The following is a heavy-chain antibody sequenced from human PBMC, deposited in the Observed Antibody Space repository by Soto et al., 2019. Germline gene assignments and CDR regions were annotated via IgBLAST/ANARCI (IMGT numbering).Heavy chain of an antibody. J-gene: IGHJ5*02. CDR1: GYTFTNYG. D-gene: IGHD3-10*01. Sequence: ASVKVSCKASGYTFTNYGISWVRQVPGQGLEWMGWISAYNGNTKYAQKLQGRVTMTTDTSTSTAYMELRSLRSDDTAVYYCARGVLLKEIWFDPWGQGTLVTVS. CDR3: ARGVLLKEIWFDP. CDR2: ISAYNGNT. V-gene: IGHV1-18*01.